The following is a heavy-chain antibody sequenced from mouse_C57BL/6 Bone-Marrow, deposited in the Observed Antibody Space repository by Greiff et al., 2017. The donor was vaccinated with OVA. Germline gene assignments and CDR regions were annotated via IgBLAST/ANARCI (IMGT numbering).Heavy chain of an antibody. D-gene: IGHD2-1*01. J-gene: IGHJ2*01. CDR1: GYTFTSYW. Sequence: VKLQESGPVLARPGASVKMSCKASGYTFTSYWITWVKQRPGQGLEWIGDIYPGSGSTNYNEKFKSKATLTVDTSSSTAYMQLSSLTSEDSAVYYCARSTGNYGGYFDYWGQGTTLTVSS. CDR2: IYPGSGST. V-gene: IGHV1-55*01. CDR3: ARSTGNYGGYFDY.